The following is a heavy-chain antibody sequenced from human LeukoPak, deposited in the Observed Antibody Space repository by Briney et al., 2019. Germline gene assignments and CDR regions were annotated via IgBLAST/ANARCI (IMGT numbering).Heavy chain of an antibody. Sequence: PSETLSLTCTVSGGSISSSSYYWGWIRQPPGKELEWIGSIYYSGSTYYNPSLKSRVTISVDTSKNQFSLKLSSVTAADTAVYYCARLRRIWSGYYTGYYYYYMDVWGKGTTVTVSS. CDR2: IYYSGST. CDR3: ARLRRIWSGYYTGYYYYYMDV. CDR1: GGSISSSSYY. D-gene: IGHD3-3*01. V-gene: IGHV4-39*01. J-gene: IGHJ6*03.